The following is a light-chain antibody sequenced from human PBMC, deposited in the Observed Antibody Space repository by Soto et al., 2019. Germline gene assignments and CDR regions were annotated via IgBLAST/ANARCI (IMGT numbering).Light chain of an antibody. V-gene: IGLV2-14*03. CDR3: SSYTSISTYV. CDR1: SSVVGGYNY. Sequence: QSALTQPASVSGSPGQSITISCTGTSSVVGGYNYVSWYQQHPGKAPKLMIYGVNNRPSGVSNRFSGSKSGNTASLTISGLQTEDDADYYCSSYTSISTYVFGTGTKVTVL. J-gene: IGLJ1*01. CDR2: GVN.